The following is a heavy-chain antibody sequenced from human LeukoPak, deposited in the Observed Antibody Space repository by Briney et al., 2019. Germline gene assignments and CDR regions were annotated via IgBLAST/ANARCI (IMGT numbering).Heavy chain of an antibody. CDR2: ITITDGGA. D-gene: IGHD3-3*01. J-gene: IGHJ4*02. Sequence: GGSLRLSCTASGFIFRTHAMSWVRQAPEKGLEWLSTITITDGGAYYIDSVKGRFTMSRDNSKNTLYLQMNSLRAEDTAVYYCTREAWRPYLDYWGQGTLVTVSS. V-gene: IGHV3-23*01. CDR3: TREAWRPYLDY. CDR1: GFIFRTHA.